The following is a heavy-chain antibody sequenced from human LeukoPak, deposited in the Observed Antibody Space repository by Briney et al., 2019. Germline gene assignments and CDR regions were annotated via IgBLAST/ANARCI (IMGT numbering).Heavy chain of an antibody. D-gene: IGHD5-18*01. J-gene: IGHJ6*03. CDR3: ATGGRLAMGNYYYYYMDV. V-gene: IGHV3-21*03. Sequence: SVKGRFTISRDNAKNSLYLQMNSLRSEDTAVYYCATGGRLAMGNYYYYYMDVWGKGTTVTVSS.